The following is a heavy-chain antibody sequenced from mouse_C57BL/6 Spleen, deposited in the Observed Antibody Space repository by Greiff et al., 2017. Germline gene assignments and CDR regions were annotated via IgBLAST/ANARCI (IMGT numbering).Heavy chain of an antibody. CDR2: IHPNSGST. Sequence: VQLQQPGAELVKPGASVKLSCKASGYTFTSYWMHWVKQRPGQGLEWIGMIHPNSGSTNYNEKFKSKATLTVDKSSSTAYMQLSSLTSEDSAVYYCARDYDYDRAWFAYWGQGTLVTVSA. V-gene: IGHV1-64*01. J-gene: IGHJ3*01. D-gene: IGHD2-4*01. CDR3: ARDYDYDRAWFAY. CDR1: GYTFTSYW.